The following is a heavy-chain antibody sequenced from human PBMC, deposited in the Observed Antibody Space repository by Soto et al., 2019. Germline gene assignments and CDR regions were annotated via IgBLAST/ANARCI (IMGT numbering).Heavy chain of an antibody. CDR1: GFTFSSYW. J-gene: IGHJ4*02. D-gene: IGHD1-26*01. Sequence: DVQLVESGGGLGQPGGSLRLSCAASGFTFSSYWMHWVRPAPGKGLVWVSRINSEGSTTSYADSVKGRFTISIDNAKNPLYLQINSRTAEDTAVFYCASVRVGAYFFEYWGQGTMVTVSS. CDR2: INSEGSTT. CDR3: ASVRVGAYFFEY. V-gene: IGHV3-74*01.